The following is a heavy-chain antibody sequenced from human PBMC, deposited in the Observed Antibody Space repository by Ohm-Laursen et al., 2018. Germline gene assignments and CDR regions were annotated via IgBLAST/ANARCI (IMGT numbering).Heavy chain of an antibody. Sequence: GSSVKVSCKASGYTFTGYGITWVRQAPGQGLEWMGWISAYNGNTNYPQKLQGRVTMTTDTSTSTAYMELRSLRSDDTAVYYCARDTVTIFGLITRDAFDLWGQGTMVTVSS. CDR1: GYTFTGYG. CDR2: ISAYNGNT. D-gene: IGHD3-3*01. V-gene: IGHV1-18*01. J-gene: IGHJ3*01. CDR3: ARDTVTIFGLITRDAFDL.